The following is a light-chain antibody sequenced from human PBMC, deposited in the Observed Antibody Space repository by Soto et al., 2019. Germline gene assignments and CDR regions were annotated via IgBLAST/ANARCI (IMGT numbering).Light chain of an antibody. V-gene: IGKV4-1*01. Sequence: DIVMTQSPDSLAVSLGERATINCKSSQRVLYSSNNKNYLAWYQQKPGQTPKLLIYWASTRESGVPDRFSGSGSGTDFTLSISSLQAEDVAVYYCQQYYSTPFTFGTGTKVDIE. CDR3: QQYYSTPFT. CDR1: QRVLYSSNNKNY. CDR2: WAS. J-gene: IGKJ3*01.